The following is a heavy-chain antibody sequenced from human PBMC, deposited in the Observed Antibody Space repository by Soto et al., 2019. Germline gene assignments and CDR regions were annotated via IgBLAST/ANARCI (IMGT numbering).Heavy chain of an antibody. CDR3: ARTELGSEAFDI. V-gene: IGHV3-21*01. J-gene: IGHJ3*02. Sequence: GGSLRLSCAASGFTFSSYSMNWVRQAPGKGLEWVSSISSSSSYIYYADSVKGRFTISRDNAKNSLYLQMNSLRAEDTAVYYCARTELGSEAFDIWGQGTMVTVSS. CDR1: GFTFSSYS. D-gene: IGHD7-27*01. CDR2: ISSSSSYI.